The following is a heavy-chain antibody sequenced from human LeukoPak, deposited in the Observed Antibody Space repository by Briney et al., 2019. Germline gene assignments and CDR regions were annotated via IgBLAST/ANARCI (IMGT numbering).Heavy chain of an antibody. CDR2: IKQDGSEK. J-gene: IGHJ4*02. D-gene: IGHD3-22*01. V-gene: IGHV3-7*01. Sequence: GGSLRLSCAASGFTFSSYWMSWLRQAPGKGLEWVTNIKQDGSEKYYVDSVKGRFTISRDNAKNSLYLQMNSLRAEDTAVYYCARRFYDSSGYYHYWGQGTLVTVSS. CDR3: ARRFYDSSGYYHY. CDR1: GFTFSSYW.